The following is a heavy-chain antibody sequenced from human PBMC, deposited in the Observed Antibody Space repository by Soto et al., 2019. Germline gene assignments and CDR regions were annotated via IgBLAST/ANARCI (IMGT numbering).Heavy chain of an antibody. Sequence: DVQLLESGGGLVQPGGSLRLSCAASGFTFSSYAMNWVRQAPGKGLEWVSTISGSDGSTYYADSVKGRFTISRDNSKNTLYLQMNSLRAEDTAVYYCATDWAWGYYFDYWGQGTLVTVSS. CDR1: GFTFSSYA. CDR2: ISGSDGST. D-gene: IGHD3-16*01. J-gene: IGHJ4*02. V-gene: IGHV3-23*01. CDR3: ATDWAWGYYFDY.